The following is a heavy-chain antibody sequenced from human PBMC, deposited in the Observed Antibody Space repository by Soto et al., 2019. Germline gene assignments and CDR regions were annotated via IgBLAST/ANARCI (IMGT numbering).Heavy chain of an antibody. V-gene: IGHV3-30*18. CDR2: ISYDGSNK. D-gene: IGHD2-21*02. J-gene: IGHJ4*02. CDR3: AKDWHIVVVTVGPTPTDY. CDR1: GFTFSSYG. Sequence: PGGSLRLSCAASGFTFSSYGMHWVRQAPGKGLEWVAVISYDGSNKYYADSVKGRFTISRDNSKNTLYLQMNSLRAEDTAVYYCAKDWHIVVVTVGPTPTDYWGQGTLVTVSS.